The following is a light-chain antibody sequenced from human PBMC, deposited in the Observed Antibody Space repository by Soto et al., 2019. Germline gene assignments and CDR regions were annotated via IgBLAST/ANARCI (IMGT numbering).Light chain of an antibody. Sequence: DIQMTQSPSTLSASVGDRVTITCRASQSISSWLAWYQQKPGKAPKLLIYDASSLKSGVPSRFSGSGSGTEFTLTISSLQPDDFATYYCQQYNSYSPWTFGRGTKVEIK. J-gene: IGKJ1*01. CDR2: DAS. CDR1: QSISSW. V-gene: IGKV1-5*01. CDR3: QQYNSYSPWT.